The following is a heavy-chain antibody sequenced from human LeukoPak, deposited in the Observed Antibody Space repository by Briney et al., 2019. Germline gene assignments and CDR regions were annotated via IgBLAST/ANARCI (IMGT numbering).Heavy chain of an antibody. CDR3: ARVKDPGGYYYYYYMDV. CDR2: IDHSGST. D-gene: IGHD3-16*01. Sequence: SETLSLTCAVYGGSFSGYYWSWIRQPPGKGLEWIGEIDHSGSTNYNPSLKSRVTISVDTSKNQFSLKLSSVTAADTAVYYCARVKDPGGYYYYYYMDVWGKGTTVTVSS. CDR1: GGSFSGYY. J-gene: IGHJ6*03. V-gene: IGHV4-34*01.